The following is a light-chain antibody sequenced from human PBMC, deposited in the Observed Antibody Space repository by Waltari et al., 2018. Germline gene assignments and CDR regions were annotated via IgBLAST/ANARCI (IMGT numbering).Light chain of an antibody. J-gene: IGKJ2*01. Sequence: DIQMTQSPSSLSASVGDRVTITCRASQSISSYLNWYQQKPGKAPKLLIYAAFSLQSGVPSRFSGGGSGTDFTLTISSLQPEDFATYYCQQTYSTPWYTFGQGIKLEIK. CDR2: AAF. CDR3: QQTYSTPWYT. CDR1: QSISSY. V-gene: IGKV1-39*01.